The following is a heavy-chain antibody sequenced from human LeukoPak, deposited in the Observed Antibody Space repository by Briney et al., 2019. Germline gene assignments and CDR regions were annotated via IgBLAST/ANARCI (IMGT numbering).Heavy chain of an antibody. CDR2: TYYRSKWYN. D-gene: IGHD4-23*01. V-gene: IGHV6-1*01. Sequence: SQTLSLTCAISGDSVSSNSAAWNWIRQSPSRGLEWLGRTYYRSKWYNDYAVSVKSRITINPDTSKNQFSLQLNSVTPEDTAVYYCARDQGPAVVTPGGFDYWGQGTLVTVSS. CDR1: GDSVSSNSAA. J-gene: IGHJ4*02. CDR3: ARDQGPAVVTPGGFDY.